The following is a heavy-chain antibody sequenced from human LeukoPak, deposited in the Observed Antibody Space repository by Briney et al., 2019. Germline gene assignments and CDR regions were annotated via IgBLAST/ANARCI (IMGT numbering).Heavy chain of an antibody. V-gene: IGHV1-18*01. CDR2: ISAYNGNT. D-gene: IGHD3-10*01. Sequence: ASVKVSCKASGYTFTSYGISWVRQAPGQGLEWMGWISAYNGNTNYAQKLQGRVTMTTDTSTSTAYMELRSLRSDDTAVYYCARGRNYGSGSSYWFDPWGQGTLVTVSS. J-gene: IGHJ5*02. CDR1: GYTFTSYG. CDR3: ARGRNYGSGSSYWFDP.